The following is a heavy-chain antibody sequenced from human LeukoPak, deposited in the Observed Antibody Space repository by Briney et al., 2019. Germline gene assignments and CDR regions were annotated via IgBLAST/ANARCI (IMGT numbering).Heavy chain of an antibody. CDR1: GFSLSTSGVG. CDR3: AHRNIRLVVAGTYNWFDP. CDR2: IYWNDDK. V-gene: IGHV2-5*01. J-gene: IGHJ5*02. D-gene: IGHD2-15*01. Sequence: SGPTLVNPTQTLTLACTFSGFSLSTSGVGVGWIRQPPGKALEWLALIYWNDDKYYSPSLKSRLTITKETSKNQVVLTMTNMDPADTATYYCAHRNIRLVVAGTYNWFDPWGQGTLVTVSS.